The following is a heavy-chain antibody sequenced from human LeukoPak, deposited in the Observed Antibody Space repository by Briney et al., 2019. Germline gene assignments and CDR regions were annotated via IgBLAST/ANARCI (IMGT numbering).Heavy chain of an antibody. D-gene: IGHD6-6*01. CDR2: ISGYRGNT. V-gene: IGHV1-18*01. CDR1: GYTFTTYG. J-gene: IGHJ2*01. Sequence: ASVKVSCKASGYTFTTYGVTWVRQAPGQGIEWMGWISGYRGNTKYAQKFQGRVTMTTDTSTSTAYMELRSLRSDDTAVYYCTRGRPIDLWGSGTLVIVSS. CDR3: TRGRPIDL.